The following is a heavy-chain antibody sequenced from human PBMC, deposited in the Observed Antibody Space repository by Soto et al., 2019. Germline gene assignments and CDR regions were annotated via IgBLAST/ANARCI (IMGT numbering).Heavy chain of an antibody. D-gene: IGHD6-6*01. Sequence: SGPTLVNPTQTLTLTCTFSGFSLSTSGVGVGWIRQPPGKALEWLALIYWDDDKRYSPSLKSRLTITKDTSKNQVVLTMTNMDPVDTATYYCAHLKSIAARPALRQRPYFDYWGQGTLVTVSS. CDR1: GFSLSTSGVG. J-gene: IGHJ4*02. CDR3: AHLKSIAARPALRQRPYFDY. V-gene: IGHV2-5*02. CDR2: IYWDDDK.